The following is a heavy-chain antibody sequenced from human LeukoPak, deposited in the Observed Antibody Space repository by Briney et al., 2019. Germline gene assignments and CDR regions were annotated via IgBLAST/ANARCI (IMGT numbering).Heavy chain of an antibody. J-gene: IGHJ4*02. CDR1: GFTFSSYA. V-gene: IGHV3-23*01. Sequence: GGSLRLSCAASGFTFSSYAMNWVRQAPGKGLGWVSGISGSGDRTYYADSVKGRFTISRDNSKNTLYLEMNSPRAEDTAVYHCAKDPRDSSSWYFDYWGQGTLVTVSS. D-gene: IGHD6-13*01. CDR2: ISGSGDRT. CDR3: AKDPRDSSSWYFDY.